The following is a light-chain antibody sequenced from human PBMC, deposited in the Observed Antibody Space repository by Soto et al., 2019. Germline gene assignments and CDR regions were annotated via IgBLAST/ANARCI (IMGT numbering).Light chain of an antibody. V-gene: IGKV1-5*01. Sequence: DIQMTQSPSTLCASVGDRVTITCRASQSISSWLAWYQQKPGKAPKLLIYDASSLESGVPSRFSGSGSGTEFTLTISSLQPDDFATYYCQQYNSYSSTFGQGTKVEIK. CDR3: QQYNSYSST. CDR1: QSISSW. J-gene: IGKJ1*01. CDR2: DAS.